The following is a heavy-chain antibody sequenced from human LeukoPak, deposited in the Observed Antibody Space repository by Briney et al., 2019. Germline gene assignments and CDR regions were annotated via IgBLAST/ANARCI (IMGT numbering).Heavy chain of an antibody. J-gene: IGHJ4*02. V-gene: IGHV1-2*02. CDR3: ARIMVRGVTSLDY. D-gene: IGHD3-10*01. Sequence: GSLKVSCTASGYTFTGYYMHWVRQAPGQGLEWMGWINPNSGGTNYAQKFQGRVTMTRDTSISTAYMELSRLRSDDAAVYYCARIMVRGVTSLDYWGQGTLVTVSS. CDR1: GYTFTGYY. CDR2: INPNSGGT.